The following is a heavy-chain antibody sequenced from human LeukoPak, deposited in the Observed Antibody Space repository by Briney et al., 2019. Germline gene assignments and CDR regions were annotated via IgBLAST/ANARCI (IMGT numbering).Heavy chain of an antibody. Sequence: SETLSLTCTVSGGSISSGDYYWSWIRQPPGKGLEWIGYIYYSGSTYYNPSLKSRVTISVDTSKNQFSLKLSSVTAADTAVYYCAREKTSAGHYFDYWGQGTLVTVSS. CDR1: GGSISSGDYY. V-gene: IGHV4-30-4*01. CDR3: AREKTSAGHYFDY. CDR2: IYYSGST. J-gene: IGHJ4*02. D-gene: IGHD3-10*01.